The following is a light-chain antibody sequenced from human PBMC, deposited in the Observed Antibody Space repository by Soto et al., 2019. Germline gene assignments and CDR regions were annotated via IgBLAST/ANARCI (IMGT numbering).Light chain of an antibody. Sequence: DLPMTQSPSSLSASVGDRVTITCRASQSITSYLNWYQQKPGKAPKLLIYAASSLQSGVPSRFXGSGSGTDFTLTISSLQPEDFATYYCQQSYSTLGLTFGGGTKVEIK. CDR2: AAS. CDR3: QQSYSTLGLT. V-gene: IGKV1-39*01. CDR1: QSITSY. J-gene: IGKJ4*01.